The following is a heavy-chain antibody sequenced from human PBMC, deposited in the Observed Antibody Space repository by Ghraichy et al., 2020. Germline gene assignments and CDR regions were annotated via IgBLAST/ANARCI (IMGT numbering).Heavy chain of an antibody. V-gene: IGHV4-59*08. D-gene: IGHD1-26*01. Sequence: SETLSLTSTVSGGSINSYYWSWIRQPPGKGLEWIGYIYYSGSTNYNPSLESRVTISVDTSKNQLSLTLSSVTAADTAVYYCATRGRAVWYFDLWGRGTLVTVSS. J-gene: IGHJ2*01. CDR3: ATRGRAVWYFDL. CDR1: GGSINSYY. CDR2: IYYSGST.